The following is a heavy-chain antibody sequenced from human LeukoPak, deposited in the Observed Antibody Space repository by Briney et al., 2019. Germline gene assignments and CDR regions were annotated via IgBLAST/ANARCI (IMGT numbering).Heavy chain of an antibody. D-gene: IGHD7-27*01. Sequence: GGSLRLSCAASGFTFSSYAMTWVRQAPGKGLEWVSTIRGNGDRTHYADSVKGRFTISRDNSKNTLYLQMNSLRGEDTAVYYCARDQSPKWGSGERYFDYWGQGTLVTVSS. CDR3: ARDQSPKWGSGERYFDY. CDR2: IRGNGDRT. J-gene: IGHJ4*02. CDR1: GFTFSSYA. V-gene: IGHV3-23*01.